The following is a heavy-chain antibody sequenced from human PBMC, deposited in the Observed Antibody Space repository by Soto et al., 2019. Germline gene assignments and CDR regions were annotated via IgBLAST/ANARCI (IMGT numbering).Heavy chain of an antibody. D-gene: IGHD3-9*01. V-gene: IGHV3-7*01. Sequence: PGKGLEWVGNIKQDGSEKYYVDDVKVRLTISSDKAKNSLYLQMNSLRAEDTAVYYCVRGLGRYFDWLLYGQYYYYMDVWGKGTPVTVSS. J-gene: IGHJ6*03. CDR2: IKQDGSEK. CDR3: VRGLGRYFDWLLYGQYYYYMDV.